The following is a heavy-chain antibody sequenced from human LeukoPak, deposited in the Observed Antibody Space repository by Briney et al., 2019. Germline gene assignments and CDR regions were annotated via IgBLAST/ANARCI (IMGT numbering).Heavy chain of an antibody. V-gene: IGHV3-30*02. CDR1: GFTFSSYG. D-gene: IGHD3-16*01. CDR2: IRNDGSII. CDR3: AKDTPLCYFDY. Sequence: GGSLRLSCAASGFTFSSYGMHWIRQAPGKGLEWVAFIRNDGSIIYNADSVKGRFTISRDNSKNTLYLQMNSLRADDTAVYYCAKDTPLCYFDYWGQGTLVTVSS. J-gene: IGHJ4*02.